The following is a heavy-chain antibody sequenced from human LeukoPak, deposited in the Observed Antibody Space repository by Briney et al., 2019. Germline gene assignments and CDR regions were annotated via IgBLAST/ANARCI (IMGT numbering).Heavy chain of an antibody. J-gene: IGHJ6*02. CDR2: ISSSSRYT. V-gene: IGHV3-11*06. CDR3: ARDPGYYYYYGMDV. Sequence: GGSLRLSCAASGXTFSDYYVSWIRQAPGKGLEWVSYISSSSRYTNYADSVKGRFTISRDNAKNTLYLQMNSLRAEDTAVYYCARDPGYYYYYGMDVWGQGTTVTVSS. CDR1: GXTFSDYY.